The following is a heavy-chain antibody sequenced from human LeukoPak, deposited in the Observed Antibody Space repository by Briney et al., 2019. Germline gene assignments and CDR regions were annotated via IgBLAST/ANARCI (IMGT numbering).Heavy chain of an antibody. CDR2: FDPEDGET. CDR3: ATSKRHYYDSSGYYYGY. J-gene: IGHJ4*02. D-gene: IGHD3-22*01. V-gene: IGHV1-24*01. CDR1: GYTLTELS. Sequence: ASVKVSCKVSGYTLTELSMNWVRQAPGKGLEWMGGFDPEDGETIYAQKFQGRVTMTEDTSTDTAYMELSSLRSEDTAVYYCATSKRHYYDSSGYYYGYWGQGTLVTVSS.